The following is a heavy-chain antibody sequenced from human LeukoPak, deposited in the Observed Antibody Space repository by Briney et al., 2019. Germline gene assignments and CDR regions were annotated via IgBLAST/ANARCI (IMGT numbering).Heavy chain of an antibody. J-gene: IGHJ5*02. Sequence: PGGSLRLSCAASGFTFSDYYMSWIRQAPGKGLEWISYISSSSDTIYYADSVKGRFTISRDNAKRSLYLQMSSLRAEDTAVYYCARGPRGYDSSGGPWGQGTLVTVSS. CDR2: ISSSSDTI. D-gene: IGHD3-22*01. CDR3: ARGPRGYDSSGGP. CDR1: GFTFSDYY. V-gene: IGHV3-11*04.